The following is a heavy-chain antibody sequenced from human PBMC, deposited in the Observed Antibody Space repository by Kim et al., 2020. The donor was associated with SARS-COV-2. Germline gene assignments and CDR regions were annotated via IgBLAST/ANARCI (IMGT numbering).Heavy chain of an antibody. Sequence: STSYADSWKGRFNISRDNAKNTLYLQMNSLRAEDTAVYYCARGNYHGMDVWGQGTTVTVSS. V-gene: IGHV3-74*01. CDR3: ARGNYHGMDV. J-gene: IGHJ6*02. CDR2: ST.